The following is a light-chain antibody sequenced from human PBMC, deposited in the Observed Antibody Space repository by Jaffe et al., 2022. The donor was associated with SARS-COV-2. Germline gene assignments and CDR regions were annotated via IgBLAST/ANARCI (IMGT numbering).Light chain of an antibody. CDR1: QSISNY. CDR2: AAS. V-gene: IGKV1-39*01. CDR3: QQSYSAPWT. J-gene: IGKJ1*01. Sequence: DIQMAQSPSSLSASVGDRVTITCQASQSISNYLNWYQQKPGKAPKLLISAASSLQSGVPSTFSGRGSGTDFTLTISSLQPEDFATYYCQQSYSAPWTFGQGTKVEIK.